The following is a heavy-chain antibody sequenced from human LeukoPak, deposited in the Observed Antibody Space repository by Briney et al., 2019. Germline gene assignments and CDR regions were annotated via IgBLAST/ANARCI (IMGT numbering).Heavy chain of an antibody. V-gene: IGHV1-18*01. CDR1: GYTFSSFG. D-gene: IGHD3-22*01. Sequence: ASVKVSCKASGYTFSSFGISWVRQAPGQGLEWMGWISTYYGNTNYAQRFQDRVTMTADTFTSTAYMELRSLTSDDTAVYYCARASYYDSSGYYFLDYWGQGTLVTVSS. CDR3: ARASYYDSSGYYFLDY. J-gene: IGHJ4*02. CDR2: ISTYYGNT.